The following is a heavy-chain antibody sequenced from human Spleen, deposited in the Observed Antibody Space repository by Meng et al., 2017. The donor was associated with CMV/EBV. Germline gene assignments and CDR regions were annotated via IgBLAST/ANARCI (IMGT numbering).Heavy chain of an antibody. Sequence: ASVKVSCKASGYSSGFRWVRQAPGQGLEWMGWISGYNGNTYYAQSLQGRVTLTTDSSTTTAYMELRGLRSEDTAVYYCARVMSLVAAAGTLDPWGQGTLVTVSS. CDR2: ISGYNGNT. D-gene: IGHD6-13*01. J-gene: IGHJ5*02. V-gene: IGHV1-18*01. CDR1: GYSSG. CDR3: ARVMSLVAAAGTLDP.